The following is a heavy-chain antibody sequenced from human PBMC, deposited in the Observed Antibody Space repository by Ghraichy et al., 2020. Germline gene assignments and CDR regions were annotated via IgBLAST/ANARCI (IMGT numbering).Heavy chain of an antibody. CDR3: ARDLTTSAVAGDVEGFDY. CDR1: GFTFSSYW. Sequence: GESLNISCAASGFTFSSYWMSWVRQAPGKGLEWVANIKQDGSEKYYVDSVKGRFTISRDNAKNSLYLQMNSLRAEDTAVYYCARDLTTSAVAGDVEGFDYWGQGTLVTVSS. CDR2: IKQDGSEK. J-gene: IGHJ4*02. V-gene: IGHV3-7*01. D-gene: IGHD6-19*01.